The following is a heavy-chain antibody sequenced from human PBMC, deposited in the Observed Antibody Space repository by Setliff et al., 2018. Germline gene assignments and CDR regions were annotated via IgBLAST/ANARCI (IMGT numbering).Heavy chain of an antibody. J-gene: IGHJ5*02. D-gene: IGHD6-19*01. CDR3: LLPCTSGWHNWADP. V-gene: IGHV3-73*01. Sequence: KVSCKASGYTFTGYYIHWVRQASGKGLEWVGRIRSKADKYATDYGASAKGRFIISRDDSKKTAYLQMSSLRAEDTAMYYCLLPCTSGWHNWADPWGQGTLVTVSS. CDR1: GYTFTGYY. CDR2: IRSKADKYAT.